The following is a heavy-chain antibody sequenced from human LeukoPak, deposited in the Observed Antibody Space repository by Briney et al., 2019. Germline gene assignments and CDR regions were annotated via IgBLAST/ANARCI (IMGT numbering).Heavy chain of an antibody. CDR2: INPNSGGT. Sequence: ASVKVSCKASGYTFTGYYMHWVRQAPGQGLEWMGWINPNSGGTNYAQKFQGRVTMTRDTSISTAYMELSRLRSDDTAVYYCARAPIGYCSGGSCERLNYFDYWGQGTLVTVSS. J-gene: IGHJ4*02. D-gene: IGHD2-15*01. V-gene: IGHV1-2*02. CDR3: ARAPIGYCSGGSCERLNYFDY. CDR1: GYTFTGYY.